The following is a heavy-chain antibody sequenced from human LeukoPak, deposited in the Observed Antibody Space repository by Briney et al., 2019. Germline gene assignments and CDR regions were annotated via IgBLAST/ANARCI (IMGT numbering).Heavy chain of an antibody. J-gene: IGHJ4*02. CDR2: INHSGST. CDR3: AGGSYSMFN. CDR1: GGSFSGYY. Sequence: PSETLSLTCAVCGGSFSGYYWSWIRQPPGKGLEWIGEINHSGSTNYNPSLKSRVTISVDTSKNQFSLKLSSVTAADTAVYYCAGGSYSMFNWGQGTLVTVSS. D-gene: IGHD1-26*01. V-gene: IGHV4-34*01.